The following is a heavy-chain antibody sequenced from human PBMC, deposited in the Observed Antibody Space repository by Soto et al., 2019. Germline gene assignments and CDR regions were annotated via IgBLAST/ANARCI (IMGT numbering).Heavy chain of an antibody. CDR3: ARHVAYDSTFDY. CDR2: INPSGGST. J-gene: IGHJ4*02. CDR1: GYTFTSYY. V-gene: IGHV1-46*01. Sequence: ASVKVSCKASGYTFTSYYMHWVRQAPGQGLEWMGIINPSGGSTSYAQKFQGRVTMTRDTSTSTVYMELSSVTAADTAVYYCARHVAYDSTFDYWGQGTLVTVSS. D-gene: IGHD3-22*01.